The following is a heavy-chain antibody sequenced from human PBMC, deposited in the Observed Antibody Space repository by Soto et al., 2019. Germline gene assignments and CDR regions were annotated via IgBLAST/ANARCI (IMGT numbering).Heavy chain of an antibody. CDR1: GYSFTSYW. Sequence: ESLKISCKCSGYSFTSYWIVWVLQMPGKGLEWMGIIYPGDSDTRYSPSFQGQVTISADKSISTAYLQWSSLKASDTAMYYCARLTPGGGEAFDIWGQGTMVTVSS. J-gene: IGHJ3*02. CDR3: ARLTPGGGEAFDI. V-gene: IGHV5-51*01. CDR2: IYPGDSDT. D-gene: IGHD2-8*02.